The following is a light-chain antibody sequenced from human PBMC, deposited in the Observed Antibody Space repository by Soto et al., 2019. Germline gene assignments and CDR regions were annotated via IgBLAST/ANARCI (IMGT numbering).Light chain of an antibody. CDR1: QTSSSW. Sequence: DIQMTQSPSILSASVGDSVTITCRASQTSSSWLAWYQQKPGKAPKLLISKASSLESGVPSRFSGSGSGTELTFTISSLQSDDFASYFCQQYNSYPWTFGQGTKVEIK. J-gene: IGKJ1*01. CDR3: QQYNSYPWT. V-gene: IGKV1-5*03. CDR2: KAS.